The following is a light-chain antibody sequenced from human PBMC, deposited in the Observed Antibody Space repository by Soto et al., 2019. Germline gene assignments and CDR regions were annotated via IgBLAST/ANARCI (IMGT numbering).Light chain of an antibody. CDR3: TSFTGTNTWV. CDR2: EVS. V-gene: IGLV2-14*01. CDR1: HSDVGGYDR. J-gene: IGLJ3*02. Sequence: QSVLTQPASVSASPGQSITISCTGTHSDVGGYDRVSWSQQHPGKPPKLIIFEVSYRPSGVSNRFSGSKSGNTASLTISGLQPEDEADYYCTSFTGTNTWVFGGGTQLTVL.